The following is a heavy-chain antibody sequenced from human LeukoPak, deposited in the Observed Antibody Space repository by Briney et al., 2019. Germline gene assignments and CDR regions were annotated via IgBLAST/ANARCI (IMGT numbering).Heavy chain of an antibody. Sequence: SETLSLTCAVYGGSFSGYYWSWIRQPPGKGLEWIGEINHSGSTNYNASLKSRVTISVDTSKNQFSLKLSSVTAADTAVYYCARRGWLRSLDYWGQGTLVTVSS. V-gene: IGHV4-34*01. CDR2: INHSGST. J-gene: IGHJ4*02. CDR3: ARRGWLRSLDY. CDR1: GGSFSGYY. D-gene: IGHD5-12*01.